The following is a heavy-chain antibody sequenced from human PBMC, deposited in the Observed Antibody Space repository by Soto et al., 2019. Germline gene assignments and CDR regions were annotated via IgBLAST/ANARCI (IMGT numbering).Heavy chain of an antibody. V-gene: IGHV3-15*01. D-gene: IGHD4-17*01. J-gene: IGHJ3*02. CDR3: TTDYGALYACNI. CDR2: IKSKTDGGTT. CDR1: GFTFSNAW. Sequence: EVQLVESGGGLVKPGGSLRLSCAASGFTFSNAWMSWVRQAPGKGLEWVCRIKSKTDGGTTDYAAPVKGRFTISRDDSINTLYLQTNSLKTEDTAVYYFTTDYGALYACNIWCQ.